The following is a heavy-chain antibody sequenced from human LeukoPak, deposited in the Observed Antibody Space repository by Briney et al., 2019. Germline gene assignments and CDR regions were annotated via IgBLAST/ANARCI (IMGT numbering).Heavy chain of an antibody. CDR1: GGTFSSYA. D-gene: IGHD3-10*01. Sequence: GASVKVSCKASGGTFSSYAISWVRQAPGQGLEWMGGIIPIFGTANYAQKFQGRVTITADESTSTAYMELSSLRSEDTAVYYCARLHVLLDGWFDPWGQGTLVTVSS. V-gene: IGHV1-69*13. CDR2: IIPIFGTA. CDR3: ARLHVLLDGWFDP. J-gene: IGHJ5*02.